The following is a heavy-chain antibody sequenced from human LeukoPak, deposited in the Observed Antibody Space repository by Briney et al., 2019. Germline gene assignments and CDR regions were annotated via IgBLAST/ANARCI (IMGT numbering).Heavy chain of an antibody. V-gene: IGHV4-4*07. CDR3: ARGPEHYYDSSGYYPLDY. CDR2: IYTSGST. CDR1: SGSISSYY. J-gene: IGHJ4*02. Sequence: PSETLSLTCTVSSGSISSYYWSWIRQPAGKGLEWIGRIYTSGSTNYNPSLKSRVTISVDTSKNQFSLKLSSVTAADTAVYYCARGPEHYYDSSGYYPLDYWGQGTLVTVSS. D-gene: IGHD3-22*01.